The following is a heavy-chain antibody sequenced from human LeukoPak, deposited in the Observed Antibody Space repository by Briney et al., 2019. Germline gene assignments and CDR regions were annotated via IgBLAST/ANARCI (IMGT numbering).Heavy chain of an antibody. V-gene: IGHV3-15*01. CDR2: LKSRSQGGTA. CDR3: ATDRNWFDP. Sequence: GGSLRLSCAASGFTFNTAYMSWLRQTPGKGREWVGRLKSRSQGGTADYAAPVKGRFTISRDDSKNTLYLQMNSLKIEDTGVYYCATDRNWFDPWGQGTLVTVSS. J-gene: IGHJ5*02. CDR1: GFTFNTAY.